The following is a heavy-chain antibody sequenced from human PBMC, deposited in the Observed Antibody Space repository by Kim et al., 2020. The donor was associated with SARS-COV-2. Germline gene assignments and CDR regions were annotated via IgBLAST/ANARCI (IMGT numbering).Heavy chain of an antibody. V-gene: IGHV4-59*01. CDR3: ARDKNSGSYRN. D-gene: IGHD1-26*01. CDR2: T. J-gene: IGHJ4*02. Sequence: TNYNPSLKSRVTISVDTSKNQFSLKLSSVTAADTAVYYCARDKNSGSYRNWGQGTLVTVSS.